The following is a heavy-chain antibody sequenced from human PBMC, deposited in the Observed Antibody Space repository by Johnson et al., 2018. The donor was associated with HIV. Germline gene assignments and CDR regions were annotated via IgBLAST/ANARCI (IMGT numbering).Heavy chain of an antibody. J-gene: IGHJ3*02. Sequence: MQLVESGGGLVKPGGSLRLSCAASGFTFSNAWMSLVRQAPGKGLEWVGRIKSKTDGGTTDYAAPVKGRFTISRDDSKNTLYLQMNSLKTEDTAVYYCAKDKYSYGFDAFDIWGQGTMVTVSS. CDR3: AKDKYSYGFDAFDI. CDR2: IKSKTDGGTT. D-gene: IGHD5-18*01. CDR1: GFTFSNAW. V-gene: IGHV3-15*01.